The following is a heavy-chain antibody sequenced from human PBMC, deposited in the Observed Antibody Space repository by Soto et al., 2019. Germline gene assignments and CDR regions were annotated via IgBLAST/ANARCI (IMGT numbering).Heavy chain of an antibody. D-gene: IGHD4-17*01. CDR1: GFTFDDYA. CDR2: ISWNSGSI. J-gene: IGHJ3*02. Sequence: EVQLVESGGGLVQPGRSLRLSCAASGFTFDDYAMHWVRQAPGKGLEWVSGISWNSGSIGYADSVKGRFTISRDNAKNSLYLEKNRLRAEDTALYYGAKDTITTVQGGAFDIWGQGTMVTVSS. CDR3: AKDTITTVQGGAFDI. V-gene: IGHV3-9*01.